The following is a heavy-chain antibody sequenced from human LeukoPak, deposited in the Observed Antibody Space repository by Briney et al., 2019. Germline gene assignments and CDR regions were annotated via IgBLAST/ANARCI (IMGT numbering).Heavy chain of an antibody. J-gene: IGHJ4*02. CDR1: GFTFSSYA. V-gene: IGHV3-23*01. Sequence: GGSLRLSCAASGFTFSSYAMSWVRQAPGKGLEWVSAISGSGGSTYYADSVKGRFTISRDNSKNTLYLQMNSLRAEDTAVYYCARGAYDSSGYYDDYWGQGTLVTVSS. CDR2: ISGSGGST. CDR3: ARGAYDSSGYYDDY. D-gene: IGHD3-22*01.